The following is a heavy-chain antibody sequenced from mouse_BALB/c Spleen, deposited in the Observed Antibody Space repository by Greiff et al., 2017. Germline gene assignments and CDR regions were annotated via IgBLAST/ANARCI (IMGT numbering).Heavy chain of an antibody. D-gene: IGHD2-14*01. J-gene: IGHJ4*01. CDR3: ARSRENQDLRYEDAMDY. V-gene: IGHV5-17*02. CDR2: ISSGSSTI. Sequence: EVQLVESGGGLVQPGGSRKLSCAASGFTFSSFGMHWVRQAPEKGLEWVAYISSGSSTIYYADTVKGRFTISRDNPKNTLFLQMTSLRSEDTAMYYCARSRENQDLRYEDAMDYWGQGTSVTVSS. CDR1: GFTFSSFG.